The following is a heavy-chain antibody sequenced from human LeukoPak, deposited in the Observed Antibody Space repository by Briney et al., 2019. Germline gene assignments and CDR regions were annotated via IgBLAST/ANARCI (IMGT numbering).Heavy chain of an antibody. CDR1: GYTFTSYD. CDR2: MNPNSGNT. D-gene: IGHD4-17*01. Sequence: ASVKVSCKASGYTFTSYDINWVRQATGQGLEWMGWMNPNSGNTGYAQKFQGRVTITRNTSISTAYMELSSLRSEDTAVYYCARENGDYVGWFDPWGQGTLVTVSS. J-gene: IGHJ5*02. CDR3: ARENGDYVGWFDP. V-gene: IGHV1-8*03.